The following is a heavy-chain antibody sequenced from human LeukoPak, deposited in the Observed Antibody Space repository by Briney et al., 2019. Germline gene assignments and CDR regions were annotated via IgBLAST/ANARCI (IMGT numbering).Heavy chain of an antibody. D-gene: IGHD3-10*01. CDR3: VRGPYGSGISNWFDP. CDR1: GVSISSSNSY. J-gene: IGHJ5*02. Sequence: SETLSLTCTVSGVSISSSNSYWGWIRQPPGKGLEWIGSIYYSGDTKYNPSLQSRVTVSVDTSKNQFSLKLTSVTAADTAVYYCVRGPYGSGISNWFDPWGQGTQVIVSS. CDR2: IYYSGDT. V-gene: IGHV4-39*07.